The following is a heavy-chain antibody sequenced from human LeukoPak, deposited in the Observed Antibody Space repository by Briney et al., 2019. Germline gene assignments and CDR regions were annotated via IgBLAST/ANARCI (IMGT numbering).Heavy chain of an antibody. J-gene: IGHJ4*02. V-gene: IGHV3-30*02. CDR2: IRYDGSNK. Sequence: RGSLRLSCAASGFTFSSYGMHWVRQAPGKGLEWVAFIRYDGSNKYYADSVKGRFTISRDNSKNTLYLQMNSLRAEDTAVYYCAKAVYGSGSYYKRPLDYWGQGTLVTVSS. D-gene: IGHD3-10*01. CDR3: AKAVYGSGSYYKRPLDY. CDR1: GFTFSSYG.